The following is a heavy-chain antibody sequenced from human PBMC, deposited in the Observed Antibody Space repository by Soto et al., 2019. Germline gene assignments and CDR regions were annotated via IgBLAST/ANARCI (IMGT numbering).Heavy chain of an antibody. CDR3: AREQYNWKL. D-gene: IGHD1-20*01. CDR1: GFSITPYY. V-gene: IGHV4-59*01. Sequence: SATLSLTCTVSGFSITPYYWTWIRHPPGKGLEWIGYVYHPGYTYYNPSLKSRVTISLDTYKNQLSLRLKSVTAADTAVYYCAREQYNWKLWGQGTMVHVSS. CDR2: VYHPGYT. J-gene: IGHJ4*02.